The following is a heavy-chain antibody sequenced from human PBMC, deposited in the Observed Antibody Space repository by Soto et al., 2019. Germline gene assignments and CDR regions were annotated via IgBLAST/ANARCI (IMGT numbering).Heavy chain of an antibody. Sequence: PSETLSLTCTVSGGSISSGGYYWSWIRQHPGKGLEWIGYIYYSGSTYYNPSLKSRVTISVDTSKNQFSLKLSSVTAADTAVYYCARDLDGYNRFCAFDIWGQGTMVTVSS. CDR1: GGSISSGGYY. CDR3: ARDLDGYNRFCAFDI. D-gene: IGHD5-12*01. J-gene: IGHJ3*02. CDR2: IYYSGST. V-gene: IGHV4-31*03.